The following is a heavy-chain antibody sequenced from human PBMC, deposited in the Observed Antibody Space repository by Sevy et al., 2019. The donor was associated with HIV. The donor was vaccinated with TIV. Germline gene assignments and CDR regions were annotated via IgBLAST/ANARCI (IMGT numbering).Heavy chain of an antibody. CDR1: GYTLTELS. CDR2: FDPEDGEI. J-gene: IGHJ4*02. V-gene: IGHV1-24*01. CDR3: ATPGFMTSIEIHSGSYYYFDY. Sequence: ASVKVSCKVSGYTLTELSMHWVRQAPGKGLEWMGGFDPEDGEIIYAQKFQGRVTMTEDTSTDTAYMELSSLRSEDTAVYYCATPGFMTSIEIHSGSYYYFDYWGQGTLVTVSS. D-gene: IGHD1-26*01.